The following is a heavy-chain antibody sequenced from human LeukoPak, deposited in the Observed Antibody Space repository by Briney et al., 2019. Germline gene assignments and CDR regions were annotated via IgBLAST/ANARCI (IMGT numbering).Heavy chain of an antibody. J-gene: IGHJ6*04. Sequence: GGFLRLSCAASGFTFSNYAMNWVRQAPGKGLEWVSYISSSGSTIYYADSVKGRFTISRDNAKNSLYLQMNSLRAEDTAVYYCAELGITMIGGVWGKGTTVTISS. D-gene: IGHD3-10*02. CDR2: ISSSGSTI. CDR3: AELGITMIGGV. V-gene: IGHV3-48*03. CDR1: GFTFSNYA.